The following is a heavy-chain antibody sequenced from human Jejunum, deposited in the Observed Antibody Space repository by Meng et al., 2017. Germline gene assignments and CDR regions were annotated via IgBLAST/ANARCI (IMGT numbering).Heavy chain of an antibody. CDR1: GFTFVSYA. CDR2: ITAGNGNT. V-gene: IGHV1-3*01. Sequence: QVQLVQPVAEVKKLGASVTVSCKASGFTFVSYAIYWVRQAPGQGLEWMGWITAGNGNTKYSQKFQGRDTITRDTSASTAYMELSSLRSEDTAVYYCARDMPYSSGSFDYWGQGTLVTVSS. J-gene: IGHJ4*02. D-gene: IGHD3-10*01. CDR3: ARDMPYSSGSFDY.